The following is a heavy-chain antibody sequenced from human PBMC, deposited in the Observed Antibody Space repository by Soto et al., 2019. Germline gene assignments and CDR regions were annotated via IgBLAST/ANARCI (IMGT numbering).Heavy chain of an antibody. V-gene: IGHV3-30-3*01. CDR1: GFTFSSYA. D-gene: IGHD5-18*01. J-gene: IGHJ4*02. CDR2: ISYDGSNK. CDR3: EVEAASYGYGDDY. Sequence: QVQLVESGGGVVQPGRSLRLSCAASGFTFSSYAMHWVRQAPGKGLEWVAVISYDGSNKYYADSVKGRFTISRDNSKNTLYLQMNSLRAEDTAVYYCEVEAASYGYGDDYWGQGTLVTVSS.